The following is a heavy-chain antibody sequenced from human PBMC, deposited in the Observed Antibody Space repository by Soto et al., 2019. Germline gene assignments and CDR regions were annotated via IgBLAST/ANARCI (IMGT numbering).Heavy chain of an antibody. J-gene: IGHJ6*02. CDR3: ARVVVAATLSHYYYGMDV. Sequence: ASVKVSCKASGYTFTGYYMHWVRQAPGQRLEWMGWINPNSGSTNYAQKFQGRVTMTRDTAISTAYMELSRLRSDDTAVYYCARVVVAATLSHYYYGMDVWGQGTTVTVSS. CDR2: INPNSGST. V-gene: IGHV1-2*02. D-gene: IGHD2-15*01. CDR1: GYTFTGYY.